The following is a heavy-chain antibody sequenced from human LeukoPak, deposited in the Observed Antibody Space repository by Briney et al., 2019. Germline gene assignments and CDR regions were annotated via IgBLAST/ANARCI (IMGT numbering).Heavy chain of an antibody. CDR2: ILPSGML. CDR3: SRGLDSRKLGY. CDR1: GASFNSDDQC. J-gene: IGHJ4*02. Sequence: SETLPLTCIVSGASFNSDDQCWTWIRQSPGKGLEWIGSILPSGMLYNIPSLESRVTMSRDTSKNQFSLDLNSVTAADTAVYVCSRGLDSRKLGYWGQGILVTVSS. D-gene: IGHD3-22*01. V-gene: IGHV4-31*03.